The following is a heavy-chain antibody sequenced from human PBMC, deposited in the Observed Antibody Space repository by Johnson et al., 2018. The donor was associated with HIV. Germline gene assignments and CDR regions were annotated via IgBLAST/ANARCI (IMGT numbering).Heavy chain of an antibody. J-gene: IGHJ3*02. Sequence: VQLVESGGGVVQPGGSLRLSCAASGFSFSSYGMHWVRQAPGKGLEWVAFIRYDGSNKYYADSVKGRFTISRDNSKNTLYLQMNSLRAEDTAVYYCAKGQSSGYPKDAFDIWGRGTIVIVSS. CDR3: AKGQSSGYPKDAFDI. D-gene: IGHD3-22*01. V-gene: IGHV3-30*02. CDR2: IRYDGSNK. CDR1: GFSFSSYG.